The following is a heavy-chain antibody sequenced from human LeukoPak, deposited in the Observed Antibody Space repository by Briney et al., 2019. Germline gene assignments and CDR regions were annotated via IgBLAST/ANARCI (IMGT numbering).Heavy chain of an antibody. Sequence: PSETLSLTCTVSGGSISSSSSYWGWIRQPPGKGLEWVANIKKDGSEKYYVDSVKGRFTISRDNAKKSLYLQMNSLRAEDTAVYYCARHLSGVTGYTYGRGIDYWGQGTLVTVSS. CDR3: ARHLSGVTGYTYGRGIDY. V-gene: IGHV3-7*01. CDR2: IKKDGSEK. D-gene: IGHD5-18*01. J-gene: IGHJ4*02. CDR1: GGSISSSSSY.